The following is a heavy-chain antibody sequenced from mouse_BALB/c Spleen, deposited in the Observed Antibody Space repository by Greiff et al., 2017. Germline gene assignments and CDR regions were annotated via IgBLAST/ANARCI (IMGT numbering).Heavy chain of an antibody. J-gene: IGHJ2*01. CDR3: ARDDGYYVGY. CDR2: IDPANGNT. V-gene: IGHV14-3*02. CDR1: GFNIKDTY. D-gene: IGHD2-3*01. Sequence: VHVKQSGAELVKPGASVKLSCTASGFNIKDTYMHWVKQRPEQGLEWIGRIDPANGNTKYDPKFQGKATITADTSSNTAYLQLSSLTSEDTAVYYCARDDGYYVGYWGQGTTLTVSS.